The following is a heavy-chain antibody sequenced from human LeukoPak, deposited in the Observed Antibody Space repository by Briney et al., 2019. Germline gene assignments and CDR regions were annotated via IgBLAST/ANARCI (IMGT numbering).Heavy chain of an antibody. V-gene: IGHV4-39*07. CDR2: INHSGST. CDR3: ARAPHYYDSSGSFDY. CDR1: GGSISSSSYY. Sequence: SETLSLTCTVSGGSISSSSYYWGWIRQPPGKGLEWIGEINHSGSTNYNPSLKSRVTISVDTSKNQFSLKLSSVTAADTAVYYCARAPHYYDSSGSFDYWGQGTLVTVSS. D-gene: IGHD3-22*01. J-gene: IGHJ4*02.